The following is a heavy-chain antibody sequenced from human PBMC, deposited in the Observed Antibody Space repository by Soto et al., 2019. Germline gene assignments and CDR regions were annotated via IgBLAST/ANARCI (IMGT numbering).Heavy chain of an antibody. Sequence: PGGSLRLSCAASGFTFSSYVMSWVRQAPGKGLEWVSGISGSGGNTYYADSVEGRFTFSRDNSKNTLYLQMNSLRAEDTAVYYCAKDLSSSASGSYSYAFDIWGQGTMVTVSS. CDR2: ISGSGGNT. D-gene: IGHD1-26*01. J-gene: IGHJ3*02. V-gene: IGHV3-23*01. CDR3: AKDLSSSASGSYSYAFDI. CDR1: GFTFSSYV.